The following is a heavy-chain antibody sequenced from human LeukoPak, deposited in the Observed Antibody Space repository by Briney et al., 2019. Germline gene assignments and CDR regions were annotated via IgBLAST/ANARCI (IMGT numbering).Heavy chain of an antibody. CDR2: ISYDGSNK. J-gene: IGHJ4*02. D-gene: IGHD6-13*01. CDR1: GFTFSSYG. V-gene: IGHV3-30*18. Sequence: GGSLRLSCAASGFTFSSYGMHWVRQAPGKGLEGVAVISYDGSNKYYADSVKGRFTISRDNSKNTLYLQMNSLRAEDTAVYYCAKDPHIAAAGTKDYYFDYWGQGTLVTVSS. CDR3: AKDPHIAAAGTKDYYFDY.